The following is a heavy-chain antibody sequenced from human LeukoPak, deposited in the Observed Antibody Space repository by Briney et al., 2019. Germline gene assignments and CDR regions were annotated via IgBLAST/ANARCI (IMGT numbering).Heavy chain of an antibody. D-gene: IGHD5-18*01. CDR2: VNTSGGTT. CDR1: GFTFSSYG. V-gene: IGHV3-23*01. J-gene: IGHJ3*02. Sequence: GGSLRLSCAASGFTFSSYGMSWVRQAPGKGLEWVSGVNTSGGTTYYADSVKGRFTISRDNSKNTLYLQMNSLRADDTAAYYCAKDPPTVMANAFHIWGQGTMVTVSS. CDR3: AKDPPTVMANAFHI.